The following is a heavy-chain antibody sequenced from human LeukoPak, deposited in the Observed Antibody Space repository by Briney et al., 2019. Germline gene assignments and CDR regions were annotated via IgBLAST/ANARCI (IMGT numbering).Heavy chain of an antibody. CDR3: ARFVSRRKNFDY. Sequence: ASQTLSLTCVISGDSVSNNNTAWNWIRQSPSRGLEWLGRTYYRSKWYNDYAVSVKSRITINPDTSKNQFSLQLRSVTPEDTAVYYCARFVSRRKNFDYWGQGTLLTVSS. CDR1: GDSVSNNNTA. CDR2: TYYRSKWYN. J-gene: IGHJ4*02. V-gene: IGHV6-1*01. D-gene: IGHD3-16*01.